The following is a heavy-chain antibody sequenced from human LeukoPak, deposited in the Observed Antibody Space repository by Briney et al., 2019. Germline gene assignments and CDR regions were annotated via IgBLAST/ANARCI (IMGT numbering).Heavy chain of an antibody. CDR1: GGPISSYY. Sequence: SETLSLTCTVSGGPISSYYWSWIRQPPGKGLEWIGYIYYSGNTNYNPSLKSRVTISVDTSKNQFSLKLSSVTAADTAVYYCARTKYSSSSFDYWGQGTLVTVSS. CDR3: ARTKYSSSSFDY. D-gene: IGHD6-6*01. J-gene: IGHJ4*02. CDR2: IYYSGNT. V-gene: IGHV4-59*01.